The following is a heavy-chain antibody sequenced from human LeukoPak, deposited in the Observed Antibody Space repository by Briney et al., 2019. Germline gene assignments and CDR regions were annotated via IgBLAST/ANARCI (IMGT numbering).Heavy chain of an antibody. CDR3: ARTYGDYDDAFDV. D-gene: IGHD4-17*01. Sequence: SDTLSLTCTVSGGSISSSTYYWGWIRQPPGKGLEWIGSIYYSGSTYNNPSLKSRVTIFVDTSKNQFSLKLSSVTATDTAVYYCARTYGDYDDAFDVWGQGTMVTVSS. CDR2: IYYSGST. CDR1: GGSISSSTYY. J-gene: IGHJ3*01. V-gene: IGHV4-39*01.